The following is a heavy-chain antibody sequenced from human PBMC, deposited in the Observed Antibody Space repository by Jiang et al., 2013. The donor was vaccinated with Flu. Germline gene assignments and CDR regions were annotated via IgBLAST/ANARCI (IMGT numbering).Heavy chain of an antibody. Sequence: SGAEVKKPGASVKVSCKASGYSFSNYAMHWVRQAPGQRLEWMGWINAGNGITKYSQKFQGRVTITRDTSATTAYMELSSLRSEDTAVYYCASVGGGIAVAGTWGQGTLVTVSS. CDR3: ASVGGGIAVAGT. CDR1: GYSFSNYA. V-gene: IGHV1-3*01. CDR2: INAGNGIT. D-gene: IGHD6-19*01. J-gene: IGHJ5*02.